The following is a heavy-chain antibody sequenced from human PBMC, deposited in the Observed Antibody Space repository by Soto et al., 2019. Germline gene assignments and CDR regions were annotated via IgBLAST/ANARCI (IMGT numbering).Heavy chain of an antibody. CDR2: IYYSGST. CDR3: ARHRRTLSLTDF. CDR1: GGSVTNSTYY. Sequence: SETLSLTCTVSGGSVTNSTYYRGWIRQPPGKGLEWIGSIYYSGSTYYNPSLKSRVTISVDTSKNQFSLKLSSVTAADTAVYYCARHRRTLSLTDFRGQGTLVTVSS. D-gene: IGHD2-8*01. J-gene: IGHJ4*02. V-gene: IGHV4-39*01.